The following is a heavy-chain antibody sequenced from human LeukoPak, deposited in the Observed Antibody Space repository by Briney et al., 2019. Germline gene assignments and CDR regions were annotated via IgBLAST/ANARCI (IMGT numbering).Heavy chain of an antibody. Sequence: PGRSLRLSCAASGFTFSSYGMHWVRQAPGKGLEWVAVISYDGSNKYYADSVKGRFTISRDNSKNTLYLQMNSLRAEDTAVYYCAKDPSDSGSYPDYWGQGTLDTVSS. V-gene: IGHV3-30*18. CDR3: AKDPSDSGSYPDY. CDR2: ISYDGSNK. D-gene: IGHD1-26*01. J-gene: IGHJ4*02. CDR1: GFTFSSYG.